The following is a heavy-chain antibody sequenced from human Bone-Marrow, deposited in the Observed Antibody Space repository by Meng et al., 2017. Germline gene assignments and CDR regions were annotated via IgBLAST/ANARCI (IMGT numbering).Heavy chain of an antibody. J-gene: IGHJ5*02. D-gene: IGHD3-22*01. Sequence: QGGRVPCGAGGKQPWSSGQFSCNASGGHFSSYAIRWMRQAPGQGLEWMGGIIPIFGTANYAQKFQGRVTITADKSTSTAYMELSSLRSEDTAVYYCAREGAYGSGYTPWGQGTLVTVSS. CDR3: AREGAYGSGYTP. CDR1: GGHFSSYA. V-gene: IGHV1-69*06. CDR2: IIPIFGTA.